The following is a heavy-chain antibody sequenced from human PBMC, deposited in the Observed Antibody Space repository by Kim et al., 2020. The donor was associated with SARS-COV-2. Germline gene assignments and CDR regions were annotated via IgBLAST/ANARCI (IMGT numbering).Heavy chain of an antibody. J-gene: IGHJ4*02. CDR3: AREARNSGNYDYLDH. Sequence: GGSLRLSCTASGFTLTNYAMHWVRQAPGKGLEYVSAISSNGYSTSYANFVEGRFTISRDTSKNTLYLQLGSLRAEDKAMYYCAREARNSGNYDYLDHWGQGLVDSVLS. CDR2: ISSNGYST. V-gene: IGHV3-64*01. D-gene: IGHD1-26*01. CDR1: GFTLTNYA.